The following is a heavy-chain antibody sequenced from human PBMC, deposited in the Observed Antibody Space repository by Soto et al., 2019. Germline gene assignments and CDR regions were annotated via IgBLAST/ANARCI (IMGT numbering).Heavy chain of an antibody. CDR3: AKDQEYYYDSSGHNWFDP. V-gene: IGHV3-23*01. CDR1: GFTFSSYA. D-gene: IGHD3-22*01. Sequence: GGSLRLSCAASGFTFSSYAMSWVRQAPGKGLEWVSAISGSGGSTYYADSVKGRFTISRDNSKNTLYLQMNSLRAEDTAVYYCAKDQEYYYDSSGHNWFDPWAREPWSPSPQ. J-gene: IGHJ5*02. CDR2: ISGSGGST.